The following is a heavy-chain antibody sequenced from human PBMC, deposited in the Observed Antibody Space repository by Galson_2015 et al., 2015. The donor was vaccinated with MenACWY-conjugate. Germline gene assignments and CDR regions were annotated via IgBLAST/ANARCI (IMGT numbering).Heavy chain of an antibody. CDR2: LWFDGTRD. D-gene: IGHD2/OR15-2a*01. Sequence: SLRLSCATSGFSFSHYAMHWVRQPPGRGLEWVSVLWFDGTRDSYAAAVKGRFTISRDNSRHILYLQMNNLTTEDSALYYCARDRRPPSTSAPASWGQATLVSSSS. CDR1: GFSFSHYA. J-gene: IGHJ1*01. CDR3: ARDRRPPSTSAPAS. V-gene: IGHV3-33*01.